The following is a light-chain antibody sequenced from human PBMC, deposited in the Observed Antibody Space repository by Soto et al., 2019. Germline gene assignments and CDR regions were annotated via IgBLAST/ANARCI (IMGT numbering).Light chain of an antibody. CDR2: GAS. CDR1: QSVSSN. J-gene: IGKJ1*01. V-gene: IGKV3-15*01. CDR3: QQYNNWPPWT. Sequence: EIVMTQSPATLSVSPGERATLSCRASQSVSSNLAGYQQKPGQAPRLLIYGASTRATGIPARFSGSGSGTEFTLNISSLQSEDFAVYYCQQYNNWPPWTFGQGTKVEIK.